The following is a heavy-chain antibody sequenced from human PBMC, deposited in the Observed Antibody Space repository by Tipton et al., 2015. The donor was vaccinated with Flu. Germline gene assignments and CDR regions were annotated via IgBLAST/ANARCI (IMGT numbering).Heavy chain of an antibody. CDR1: GGSISSGDYY. CDR3: ARTLKQHLVPGSFDI. D-gene: IGHD6-13*01. Sequence: TLSLTCSVSGGSISSGDYYWSWIRQRPRKGLEWIGYISNSGNTHYNPSLKNRVGILVDTSKTRFSLKLTSVTIADTAVYYCARTLKQHLVPGSFDIWGQGTMVTVSP. J-gene: IGHJ3*02. V-gene: IGHV4-31*03. CDR2: ISNSGNT.